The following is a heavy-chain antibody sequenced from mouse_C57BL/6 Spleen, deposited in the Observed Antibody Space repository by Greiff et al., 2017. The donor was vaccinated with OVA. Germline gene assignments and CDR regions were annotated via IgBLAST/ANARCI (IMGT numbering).Heavy chain of an antibody. CDR2: IWSGGST. V-gene: IGHV2-2*02. D-gene: IGHD1-1*01. CDR3: ARRKDYYGSYFDY. J-gene: IGHJ2*01. CDR1: GFSLTSYG. Sequence: QVQLKESGPGLVQPSQSLSITCTVSGFSLTSYGVHWVRQSPGKGLEWLGVIWSGGSTDYNAAFISRLSISKDNSKSQVFVKMNSLQANDTAIYYCARRKDYYGSYFDYWGQGTTLTGSS.